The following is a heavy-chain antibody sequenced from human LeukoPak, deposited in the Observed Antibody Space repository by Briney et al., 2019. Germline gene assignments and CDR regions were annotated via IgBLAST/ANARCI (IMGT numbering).Heavy chain of an antibody. D-gene: IGHD3-22*01. CDR2: IYTSGST. Sequence: PSETLSLTCTVSGGSISSYYWSWIRQPPGKGLEWIGYIYTSGSTNYNPSLKSRVTVSVDTSKNQFSLKLSSVTAADTAVYYCARLPCYDSSGYYFDYWGQGTLVTVSS. CDR1: GGSISSYY. V-gene: IGHV4-4*09. CDR3: ARLPCYDSSGYYFDY. J-gene: IGHJ4*02.